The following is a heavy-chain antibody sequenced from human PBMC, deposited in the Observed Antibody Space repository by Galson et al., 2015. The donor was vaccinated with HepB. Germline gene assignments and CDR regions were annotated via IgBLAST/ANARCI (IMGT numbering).Heavy chain of an antibody. D-gene: IGHD3-10*01. CDR3: ARDYIEDWFGYFYEGFDY. J-gene: IGHJ4*02. V-gene: IGHV3-33*01. Sequence: SLRLSCAASGFTFSSYGMHWVRQAPGKGLEWVAVIWYDGSNKYYADSVKGRFTISRDNSKNTLYLQMNSLRAEDTAVYYCARDYIEDWFGYFYEGFDYWGQGTLVTVSS. CDR1: GFTFSSYG. CDR2: IWYDGSNK.